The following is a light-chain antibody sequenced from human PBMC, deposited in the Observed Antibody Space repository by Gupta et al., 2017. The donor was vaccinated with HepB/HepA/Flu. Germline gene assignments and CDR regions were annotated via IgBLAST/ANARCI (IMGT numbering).Light chain of an antibody. V-gene: IGLV2-11*01. Sequence: QSALTQSRPVSGSPGRSVTISCPGSSSHAGGYNYVSWYQQHAGKAPKLMIYDVSKRPSGVPDRFAGSKSGNTASLTISGLQAEDEADYYCCSYAGIYTHVVFGGGTKLTVL. CDR2: DVS. CDR1: SSHAGGYNY. CDR3: CSYAGIYTHVV. J-gene: IGLJ2*01.